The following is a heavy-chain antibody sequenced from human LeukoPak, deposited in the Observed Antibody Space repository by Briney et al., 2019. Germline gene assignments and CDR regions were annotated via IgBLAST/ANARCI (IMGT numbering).Heavy chain of an antibody. CDR2: ISSSSTTI. D-gene: IGHD5-12*01. CDR1: GFTFSSYS. J-gene: IGHJ4*02. Sequence: GGSLRLSCAASGFTFSSYSMMWVRQAPGKGLEWVSYISSSSTTIHYADSVKGRFTISRDNAKNSVYLQMNSLRAEDTAVYYCARDTSGPEYWGQGTLVTVSS. CDR3: ARDTSGPEY. V-gene: IGHV3-48*01.